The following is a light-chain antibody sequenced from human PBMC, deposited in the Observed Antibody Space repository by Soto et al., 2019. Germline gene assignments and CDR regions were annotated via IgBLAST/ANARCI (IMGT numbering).Light chain of an antibody. V-gene: IGKV3-20*01. CDR2: GAS. CDR3: QRYASSTIT. CDR1: QSVSRNY. J-gene: IGKJ5*01. Sequence: EIVLTQSPGTLSLSPGERATLSCRASQSVSRNYLAWYQQRPGQAPRLLIYGASSRATGIPDRFSGSGSGTDFTLTISRLEPEDFAVYYCQRYASSTITFGQGTRLEIK.